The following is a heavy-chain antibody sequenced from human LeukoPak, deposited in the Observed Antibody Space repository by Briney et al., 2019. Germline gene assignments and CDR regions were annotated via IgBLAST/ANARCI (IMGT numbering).Heavy chain of an antibody. D-gene: IGHD2-2*01. CDR2: ISYDGSNK. Sequence: GGSLRLSCAASGFTFSSYSMNWVRQAPGKGLEWVAVISYDGSNKYYADSVKGRFTISRDNSKNTLYLQMNSLRAEDTAVYYCARGLCTSTSCYYWYFDLWGRGTLVTVSS. J-gene: IGHJ2*01. V-gene: IGHV3-30*03. CDR3: ARGLCTSTSCYYWYFDL. CDR1: GFTFSSYS.